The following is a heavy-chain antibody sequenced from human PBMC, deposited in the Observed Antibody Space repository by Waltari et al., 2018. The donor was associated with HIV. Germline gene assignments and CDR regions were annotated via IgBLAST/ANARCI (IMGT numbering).Heavy chain of an antibody. CDR2: TFYRSEWRF. CDR3: VRDSFGFDI. V-gene: IGHV6-1*01. CDR1: RDSLSRKTAA. D-gene: IGHD3-10*01. J-gene: IGHJ4*03. Sequence: QVRLQQSGPGVMKTSQTLSLTCDVSRDSLSRKTAAWKWVRWSPSRGLEWLGKTFYRSEWRFDYATPLKGRLSISVDIPKNQFSLHLTSLTTEDTATYYCVRDSFGFDIWGQGT.